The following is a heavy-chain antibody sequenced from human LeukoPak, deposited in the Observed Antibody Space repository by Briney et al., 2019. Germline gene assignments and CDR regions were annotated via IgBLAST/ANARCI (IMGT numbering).Heavy chain of an antibody. Sequence: GGSLRLSCVASGFTFSSYGMHWVRQAPGKGLEWVAVISYDGSNKYYADSVKGRFTISRDNSKNTLYLQMNSLRAEDTAVYYCANSYDYVWGSYAVDYWGQGTLVTVSS. V-gene: IGHV3-30*18. CDR2: ISYDGSNK. J-gene: IGHJ4*02. D-gene: IGHD3-16*01. CDR1: GFTFSSYG. CDR3: ANSYDYVWGSYAVDY.